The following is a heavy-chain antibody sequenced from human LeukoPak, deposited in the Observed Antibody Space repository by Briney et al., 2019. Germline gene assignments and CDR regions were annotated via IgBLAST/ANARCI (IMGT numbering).Heavy chain of an antibody. V-gene: IGHV3-23*01. D-gene: IGHD2-2*01. CDR1: GVTFSGYT. CDR3: ARMPSTEIYYFYYMDV. CDR2: INSNAVST. J-gene: IGHJ6*03. Sequence: AGSLRLSCADSGVTFSGYTMNWLRQPPGTGLDWIGGINSNAVSTYYTDSVKGRFTISRDNSKNTVYLQMDSLGTEDTAVYYCARMPSTEIYYFYYMDVWGKGTTVTVSS.